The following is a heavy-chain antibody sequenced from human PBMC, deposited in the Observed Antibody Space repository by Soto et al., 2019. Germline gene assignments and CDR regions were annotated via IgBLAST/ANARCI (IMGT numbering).Heavy chain of an antibody. J-gene: IGHJ5*02. CDR3: AKHGGYCSGGSCYSWFDP. V-gene: IGHV3-21*01. D-gene: IGHD2-15*01. CDR2: ISSSSSYI. CDR1: GFTFSSYS. Sequence: GGSLRLSCAASGFTFSSYSMNWVRQAPGKGLEWVSSISSSSSYIYYADSVKGRFTISRDNAKNSLYLQMNSLRAEDTAVYYCAKHGGYCSGGSCYSWFDPWDQGTLVTVSS.